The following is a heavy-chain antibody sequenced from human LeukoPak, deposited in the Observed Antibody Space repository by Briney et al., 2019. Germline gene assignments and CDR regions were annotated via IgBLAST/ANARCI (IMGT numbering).Heavy chain of an antibody. Sequence: GASVKVSCKASGYTFTSYGISWVRQAPGQGLEWMGWISAYNGNTNYAQKLQGRVTMTTDTSTSTAYMELRSLRSDDTAVYYCARDQVLTGYYQGGFDPWGQGTLVTVSS. J-gene: IGHJ5*02. CDR2: ISAYNGNT. CDR1: GYTFTSYG. CDR3: ARDQVLTGYYQGGFDP. D-gene: IGHD3-9*01. V-gene: IGHV1-18*01.